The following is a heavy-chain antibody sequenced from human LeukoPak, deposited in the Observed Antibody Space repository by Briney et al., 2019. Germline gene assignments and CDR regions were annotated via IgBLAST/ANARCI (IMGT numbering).Heavy chain of an antibody. D-gene: IGHD3-10*01. Sequence: GASVKVSCKASGYIFTSYFMHWVRQAPAQGLEWVGLINPSGGSTRYAQKFQGRVTMTRDMSTSTVYMELSSLRSEDTAVYYCATDARSYGSASYSILGYWGQGTLVTVSS. CDR2: INPSGGST. CDR1: GYIFTSYF. J-gene: IGHJ4*02. CDR3: ATDARSYGSASYSILGY. V-gene: IGHV1-46*01.